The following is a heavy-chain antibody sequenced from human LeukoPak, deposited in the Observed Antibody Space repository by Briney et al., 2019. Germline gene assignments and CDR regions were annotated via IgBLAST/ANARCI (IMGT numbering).Heavy chain of an antibody. Sequence: PGRSLRLSCAASGFTFSSYGMHWVRQAPGKGLEWVAVISYDGSNKYYADSVKGRFTISRDNSKNTLYLQMNSLRAEDTAVYYCARDAPIAAAGSDYWGQGTLVTVSS. J-gene: IGHJ4*02. CDR1: GFTFSSYG. D-gene: IGHD6-13*01. CDR3: ARDAPIAAAGSDY. CDR2: ISYDGSNK. V-gene: IGHV3-30*03.